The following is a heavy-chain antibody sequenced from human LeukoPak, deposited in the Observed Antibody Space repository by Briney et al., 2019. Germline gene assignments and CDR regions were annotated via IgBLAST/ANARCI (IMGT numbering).Heavy chain of an antibody. J-gene: IGHJ4*02. Sequence: GGSLRLSCAASGFTFSSYWMSWVRQAPGKGLEWVSSISSSSSFIYYVDSVKGRFTISRDNAKNSLYLQMNSLRAEDTAVYYCARDQDYDSSGYYAFDYWGQGTLVTVSS. CDR1: GFTFSSYW. V-gene: IGHV3-21*01. D-gene: IGHD3-22*01. CDR2: ISSSSSFI. CDR3: ARDQDYDSSGYYAFDY.